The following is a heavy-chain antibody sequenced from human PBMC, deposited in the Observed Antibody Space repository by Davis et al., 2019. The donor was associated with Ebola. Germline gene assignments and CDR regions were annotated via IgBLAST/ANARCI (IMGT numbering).Heavy chain of an antibody. CDR2: IIPILGIA. J-gene: IGHJ4*02. CDR3: ARDLGTVVTPGDY. CDR1: GGTFSSYA. D-gene: IGHD4-23*01. V-gene: IGHV1-69*04. Sequence: SVKVSCKASGGTFSSYAISWVRQAPGQGLEWIGRIIPILGIANYAQKFQGRVTITADKSTSTAYMELSSLRSEDTAVYYCARDLGTVVTPGDYWGQGTLVTVSS.